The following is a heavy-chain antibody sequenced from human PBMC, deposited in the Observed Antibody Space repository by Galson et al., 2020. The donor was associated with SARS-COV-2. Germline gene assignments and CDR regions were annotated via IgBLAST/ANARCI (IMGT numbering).Heavy chain of an antibody. Sequence: SETLSLTCAVSGNSISSGSYYWNWIRQPPGKGLEWLEYISHSGGTYYNPSLKGRVTISGDRSKNQFSLRLSSVTAADTAVYYCTGLHYAEYAPEAFEIWVSGTRVSVAS. CDR2: ISHSGGT. D-gene: IGHD4-17*01. V-gene: IGHV4-30-2*01. CDR3: TGLHYAEYAPEAFEI. CDR1: GNSISSGSYY. J-gene: IGHJ3*02.